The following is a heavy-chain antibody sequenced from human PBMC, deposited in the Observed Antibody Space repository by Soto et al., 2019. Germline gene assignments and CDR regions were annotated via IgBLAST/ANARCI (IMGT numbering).Heavy chain of an antibody. Sequence: QLQLQESGPGLVKPSETLSLTCTVSGGSISSSSYYWGWIRQPPGKGLEWIGSIYYSGSTYYNPSLKSRVTISVDTSKNQFSLKLSSVTAADTAVYYCARSQYSGGLILWGQGTLVTVSS. CDR2: IYYSGST. V-gene: IGHV4-39*01. J-gene: IGHJ4*02. CDR3: ARSQYSGGLIL. D-gene: IGHD5-12*01. CDR1: GGSISSSSYY.